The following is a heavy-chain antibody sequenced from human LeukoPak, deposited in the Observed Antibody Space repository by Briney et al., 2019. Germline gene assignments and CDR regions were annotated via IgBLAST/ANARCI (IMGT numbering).Heavy chain of an antibody. J-gene: IGHJ4*02. CDR3: AGGTGWLITN. CDR1: GCTFSTYS. CDR2: IKQDGSEK. D-gene: IGHD6-19*01. V-gene: IGHV3-7*03. Sequence: GGSLRLSCAASGCTFSTYSMNWVRQAPGKGLEWVANIKQDGSEKFYMDSVKGRLTISRDNGKNSLYLYMNSLRAEDTAIYYCAGGTGWLITNWGPGILVTVSS.